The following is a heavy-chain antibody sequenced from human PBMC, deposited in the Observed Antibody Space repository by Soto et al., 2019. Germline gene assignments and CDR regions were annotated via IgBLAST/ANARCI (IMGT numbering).Heavy chain of an antibody. D-gene: IGHD2-2*01. CDR2: IVAGSGDT. J-gene: IGHJ6*02. CDR3: GLHYNGMAV. CDR1: GLTFSSSA. V-gene: IGHV1-58*01. Sequence: SVKVSCKASGLTFSSSAVQWVRQSRGQRLEWIGWIVAGSGDTKYAQRFHERVTFSRDMSTDTAYMELSSLRSVVGVPGVTGLHYNGMAVWGQGTTVTVSS.